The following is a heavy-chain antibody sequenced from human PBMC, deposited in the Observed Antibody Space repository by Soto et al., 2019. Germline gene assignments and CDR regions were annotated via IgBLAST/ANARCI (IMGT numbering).Heavy chain of an antibody. V-gene: IGHV1-69*13. D-gene: IGHD6-19*01. Sequence: SVPVSCKTSGGTFSSYASIWVRQTPGQGLEWMGGIIPIFGTANYAQKFQGRVTITADESTSTAYMELSSLRSEDTAVYYCARESVAVAGYYYYYGMDVWGQGTTVTVSS. J-gene: IGHJ6*02. CDR3: ARESVAVAGYYYYYGMDV. CDR1: GGTFSSYA. CDR2: IIPIFGTA.